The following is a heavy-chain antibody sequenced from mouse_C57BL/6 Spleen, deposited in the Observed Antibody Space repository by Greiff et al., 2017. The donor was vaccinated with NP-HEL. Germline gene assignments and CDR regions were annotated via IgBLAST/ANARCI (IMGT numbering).Heavy chain of an antibody. CDR1: GFSLTSYG. CDR2: IWSGGST. CDR3: AREGYFDV. Sequence: QVQLKQSGPGLVQPSQSLSITCTVSGFSLTSYGVHWVRQSPGKGLEWLGVIWSGGSTDDNAAFISRLSISKDNSKSQVFFKMNSLQADDTAIYYCAREGYFDVWGTGTTVTVSS. V-gene: IGHV2-2*01. J-gene: IGHJ1*03.